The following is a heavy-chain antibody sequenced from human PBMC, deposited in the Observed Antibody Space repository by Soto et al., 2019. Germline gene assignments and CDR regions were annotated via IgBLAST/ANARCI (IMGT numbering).Heavy chain of an antibody. CDR2: ISYSGNT. J-gene: IGHJ6*02. CDR3: ASSSLYCMDV. CDR1: GGSISSGYYY. Sequence: QVQLQESGPGLVKPSQTLSLTCSVSGGSISSGYYYWSWIRKPPGKGLEWIGNISYSGNTYYDPSLKSRLSRSIDTSKNQFSLKVGSCTSADTAVYEWASSSLYCMDVCVQGTTVTVSS. V-gene: IGHV4-30-4*01.